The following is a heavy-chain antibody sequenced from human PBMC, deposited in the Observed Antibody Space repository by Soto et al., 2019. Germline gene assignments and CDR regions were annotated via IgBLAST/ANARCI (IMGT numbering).Heavy chain of an antibody. J-gene: IGHJ5*02. CDR3: ARGGGTTLAPLP. Sequence: GASVKVSCKASGYTFTGYFMHWVRQAPGEGLEWMGWINPNSGATKYAPKFQGRVTMTRDTPNRTAYLELSRLTSDDTAIYYCARGGGTTLAPLPWGQGTPVTVSS. D-gene: IGHD3-16*01. CDR1: GYTFTGYF. CDR2: INPNSGAT. V-gene: IGHV1-2*02.